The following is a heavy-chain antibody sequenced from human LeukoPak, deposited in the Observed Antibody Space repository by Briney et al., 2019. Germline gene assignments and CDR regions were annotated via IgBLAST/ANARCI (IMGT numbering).Heavy chain of an antibody. CDR3: AKLGSGYSYGFGVYYFDY. Sequence: GGSLRLSCAASGFTFSIYAMSWVRQAPGKGLEWVSAISGSGGSTYYADSVKGRFTISRDNSKNTLCLQMNSLRAEDTAVYYCAKLGSGYSYGFGVYYFDYWGQGTLVTVSS. D-gene: IGHD5-18*01. V-gene: IGHV3-23*01. CDR1: GFTFSIYA. J-gene: IGHJ4*02. CDR2: ISGSGGST.